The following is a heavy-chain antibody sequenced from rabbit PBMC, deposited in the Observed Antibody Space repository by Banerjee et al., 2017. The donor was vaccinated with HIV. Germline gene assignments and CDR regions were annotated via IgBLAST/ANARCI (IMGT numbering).Heavy chain of an antibody. Sequence: QEHLQESGGGLFQPGGSLALTCTASGFSFSSSYYMCWVRQAPGKGLEWIACIYAGSSGSTWYASWVNGRFTISSDNAQNTVDLQMNSLTAADTATYFCARDLAGVIGWNFGLWGQGTMVTVS. D-gene: IGHD4-1*01. V-gene: IGHV1S45*01. J-gene: IGHJ4*01. CDR3: ARDLAGVIGWNFGL. CDR1: GFSFSSSYY. CDR2: IYAGSSGST.